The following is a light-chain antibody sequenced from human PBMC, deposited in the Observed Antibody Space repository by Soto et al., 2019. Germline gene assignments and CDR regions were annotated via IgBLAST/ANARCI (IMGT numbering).Light chain of an antibody. V-gene: IGLV1-51*01. CDR2: DNG. Sequence: QSVLTQPPSVSAAPGQKVTISCSGSSSNIGSNYVSWYQQLPGAAPKLLIYDNGKRPSGIPDRFSGSQSGTSATLGITGFQTGDEADYYCGSWDSSLSAYVFGTGTKLTVL. CDR3: GSWDSSLSAYV. CDR1: SSNIGSNY. J-gene: IGLJ1*01.